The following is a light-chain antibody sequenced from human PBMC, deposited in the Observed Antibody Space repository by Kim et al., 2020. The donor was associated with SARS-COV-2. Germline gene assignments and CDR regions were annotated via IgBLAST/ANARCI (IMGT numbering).Light chain of an antibody. V-gene: IGKV1-5*03. J-gene: IGKJ2*01. CDR2: EAS. CDR1: QSIRSW. Sequence: ATIGDRVTINGRASQSIRSWLAWQQQKPGKTPKLLIYEASRLQSEVPARCSGSGSGTEFTLTISSLQPDDFATYFCQQYLAYPYTFGQGTKLEI. CDR3: QQYLAYPYT.